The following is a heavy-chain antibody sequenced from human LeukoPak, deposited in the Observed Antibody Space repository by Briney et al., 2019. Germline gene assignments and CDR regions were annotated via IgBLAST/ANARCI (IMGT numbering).Heavy chain of an antibody. CDR1: GFTFSSYS. V-gene: IGHV3-21*06. D-gene: IGHD3-3*01. Sequence: AGGSLRLSCAASGFTFSSYSMNWVRQAPGKGLEWVSSISSSSSYIYYADSVKGRFTISRDNANNFLYLQMNSLRAEDTAVYYCARAWSGYSPFDCWGQGTLVTVSS. J-gene: IGHJ4*02. CDR2: ISSSSSYI. CDR3: ARAWSGYSPFDC.